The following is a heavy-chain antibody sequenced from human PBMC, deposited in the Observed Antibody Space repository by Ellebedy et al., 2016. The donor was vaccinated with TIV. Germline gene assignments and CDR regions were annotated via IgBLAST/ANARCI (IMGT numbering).Heavy chain of an antibody. CDR1: GGSISSSSYY. V-gene: IGHV4-39*07. CDR3: ASLVRSHGDY. CDR2: IYYSGST. D-gene: IGHD6-13*01. J-gene: IGHJ4*02. Sequence: SETLSLXXTVSGGSISSSSYYWGWIRQPPGKGLEWIGSIYYSGSTYYNPSLKSRVTISVDTSKNQFSLKLSSVTAADTAVYYCASLVRSHGDYWGQGTLVTVSS.